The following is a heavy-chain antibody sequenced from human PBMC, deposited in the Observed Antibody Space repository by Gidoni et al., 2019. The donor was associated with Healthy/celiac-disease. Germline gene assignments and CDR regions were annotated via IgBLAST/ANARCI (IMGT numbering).Heavy chain of an antibody. D-gene: IGHD6-13*01. Sequence: EVQLVESGGGLVQPGGSLRLSCAASGFTFSSYWMRWVRQAPGKGLEWVANIKQDGSEKYYVDSVKGRFTISRDNAKNSLYLQMNSLRAEDTAVYYCARDGIAAAGTVDYWGQGTLVTVSS. CDR3: ARDGIAAAGTVDY. J-gene: IGHJ4*02. CDR1: GFTFSSYW. CDR2: IKQDGSEK. V-gene: IGHV3-7*01.